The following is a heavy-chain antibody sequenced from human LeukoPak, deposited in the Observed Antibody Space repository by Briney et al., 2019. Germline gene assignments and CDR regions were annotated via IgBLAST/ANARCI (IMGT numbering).Heavy chain of an antibody. CDR2: IYYSGST. V-gene: IGHV4-30-4*08. J-gene: IGHJ4*02. Sequence: PSETLSLTCTVSGGSISSGDYYWSWIRQPPGKGLEWIGYIYYSGSTYYNPSLKSRVTISVDTSKSQFSLKLSSVTAADTAVYYCARRIAVAGLDYWGQGTLVTVSS. D-gene: IGHD6-19*01. CDR3: ARRIAVAGLDY. CDR1: GGSISSGDYY.